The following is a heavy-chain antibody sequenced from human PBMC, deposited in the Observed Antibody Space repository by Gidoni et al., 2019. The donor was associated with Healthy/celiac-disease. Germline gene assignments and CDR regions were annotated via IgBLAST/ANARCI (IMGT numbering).Heavy chain of an antibody. J-gene: IGHJ4*02. CDR3: AKDRERGWLQTSPYYFDY. Sequence: EVQLVESGGGLVQPGGSLSLSCAPSRFPFSRHAMSWVRQAPGKGLEWVSAISGSGGSTYYADSVKGRFTISRDNSKNTLYLQMNSLRAEDTAVYYCAKDRERGWLQTSPYYFDYWGQGTLVTVSS. V-gene: IGHV3-23*04. D-gene: IGHD5-12*01. CDR1: RFPFSRHA. CDR2: ISGSGGST.